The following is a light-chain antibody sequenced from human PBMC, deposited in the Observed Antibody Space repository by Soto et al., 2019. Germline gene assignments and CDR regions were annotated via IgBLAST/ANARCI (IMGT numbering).Light chain of an antibody. CDR3: TSYTSSYIVV. J-gene: IGLJ1*01. Sequence: QSVLTQPPSASGSPGQSVTISCTGTSSDVGASEYVSWYQQHPGKAPKLMIYQVSKRPSGVPDRFSGSRSGNTASLTVSGLQAEDEADYYCTSYTSSYIVVLGGGTKVTVL. CDR1: SSDVGASEY. CDR2: QVS. V-gene: IGLV2-8*01.